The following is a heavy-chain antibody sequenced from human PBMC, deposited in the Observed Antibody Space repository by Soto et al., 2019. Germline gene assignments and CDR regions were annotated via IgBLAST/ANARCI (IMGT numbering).Heavy chain of an antibody. V-gene: IGHV1-69*02. Sequence: SSASGGTCGGHTISRVRKEKGQGLEWMGRIIPILGIANYAQKFQGRVTITADKSTSTAYMELRSLRSDDTAVYYCARVKWELLPYSGMAVWGQGTTVTVSS. CDR3: ARVKWELLPYSGMAV. D-gene: IGHD1-26*01. CDR2: IIPILGIA. J-gene: IGHJ6*02. CDR1: GGTCGGHT.